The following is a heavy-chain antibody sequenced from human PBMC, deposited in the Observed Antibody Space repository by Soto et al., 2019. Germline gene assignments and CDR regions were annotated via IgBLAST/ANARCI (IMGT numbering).Heavy chain of an antibody. CDR1: GYTFTNYG. D-gene: IGHD5-18*01. V-gene: IGHV1-18*01. J-gene: IGHJ4*02. Sequence: ASVKVSCKASGYTFTNYGVSWVRPAPGQGLEWMGWISAYNGNTNYAQNLQGRVTMTTDTSTSTAYMELGSLRSDDTAVYYCARGRRSDTYGRYWGQGTLVTVS. CDR2: ISAYNGNT. CDR3: ARGRRSDTYGRY.